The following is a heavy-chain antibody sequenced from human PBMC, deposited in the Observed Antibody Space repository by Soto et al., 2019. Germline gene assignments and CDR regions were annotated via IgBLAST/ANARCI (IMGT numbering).Heavy chain of an antibody. Sequence: QVQLMQSGPEVKKPGASVKVSCKASGYPFGDYGISWVRQAPGQGLEWVGWISGDNGNANYAQNLQDRVIMTIETSTNTTYMELRKLKSDDTAVYFCAREGAYGDSDYWGQVNLVTVSS. V-gene: IGHV1-18*01. J-gene: IGHJ4*02. CDR1: GYPFGDYG. CDR2: ISGDNGNA. CDR3: AREGAYGDSDY. D-gene: IGHD4-17*01.